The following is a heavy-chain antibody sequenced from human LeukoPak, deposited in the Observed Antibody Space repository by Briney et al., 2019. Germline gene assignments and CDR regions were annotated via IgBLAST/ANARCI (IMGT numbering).Heavy chain of an antibody. D-gene: IGHD3-10*01. CDR1: GFTFSSYE. V-gene: IGHV3-48*03. Sequence: GGSLRLSCAASGFTFSSYEMNWVRQAPGKGLEWVSYISSSGSTIYYADSVKGRFTISRDNAKNSLYLQMNSLRAEDTAVYYCARDQYYYGSGDYWGQGTLVTVSS. CDR3: ARDQYYYGSGDY. CDR2: ISSSGSTI. J-gene: IGHJ4*02.